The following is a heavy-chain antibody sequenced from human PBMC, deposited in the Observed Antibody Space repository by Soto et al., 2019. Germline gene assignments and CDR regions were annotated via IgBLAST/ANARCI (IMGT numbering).Heavy chain of an antibody. CDR1: GYSFIAYG. Sequence: QVQLVQSGTELKKPGASVKVSCRASGYSFIAYGLSWVRQAPGQGLEWMGWISPYNGNTNYAEKFQGRVTMTTDTSTSTAYMDLRNLRSADTALYYCATTTVTSHFDHWGQGTLVTVSS. V-gene: IGHV1-18*04. CDR3: ATTTVTSHFDH. D-gene: IGHD4-17*01. CDR2: ISPYNGNT. J-gene: IGHJ4*01.